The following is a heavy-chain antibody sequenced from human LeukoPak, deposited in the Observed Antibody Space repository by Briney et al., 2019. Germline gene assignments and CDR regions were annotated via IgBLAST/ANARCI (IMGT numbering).Heavy chain of an antibody. CDR2: IVVGSGNT. CDR3: VKGFPGAGHIDP. V-gene: IGHV1-58*01. J-gene: IGHJ5*02. CDR1: GFTFTSSA. Sequence: ASVKVSCKASGFTFTSSAVQWVRQARGQRLEWIGWIVVGSGNTNYAQKFQERVTITRDMSTSTAYMELSSLRSEDTAVYYCVKGFPGAGHIDPWGQGTLVTVSS. D-gene: IGHD3-10*01.